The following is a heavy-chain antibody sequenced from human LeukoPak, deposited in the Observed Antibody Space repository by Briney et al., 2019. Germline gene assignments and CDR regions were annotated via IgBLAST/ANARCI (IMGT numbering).Heavy chain of an antibody. CDR1: GYTFAGYY. CDR3: ARDPTKQNYYDNSGFLDY. D-gene: IGHD3-22*01. V-gene: IGHV1-2*02. CDR2: TNPNSGGS. J-gene: IGHJ4*02. Sequence: ASVKVSCKTSGYTFAGYYIHWVRQAPGQGLEWMGWTNPNSGGSNYAQKFQGRLTLTRDTSISTAYMDLRRLTSDDTAVYYCARDPTKQNYYDNSGFLDYWGQGTLITVSS.